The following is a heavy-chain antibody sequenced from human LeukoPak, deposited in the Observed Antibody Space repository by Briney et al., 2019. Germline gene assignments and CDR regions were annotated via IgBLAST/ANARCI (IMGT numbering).Heavy chain of an antibody. Sequence: PSETVSLTCTVSGASIRSYYWSWIRQSAGKGLEWIGRIYTSGATNYNPSLKSRVTMSVDTSKNQLSLTLRSVTAADTAVYYCARDDVNAAIVTIQYWGQGSLVTVSS. CDR2: IYTSGAT. J-gene: IGHJ4*02. CDR3: ARDDVNAAIVTIQY. V-gene: IGHV4-4*07. D-gene: IGHD5-18*01. CDR1: GASIRSYY.